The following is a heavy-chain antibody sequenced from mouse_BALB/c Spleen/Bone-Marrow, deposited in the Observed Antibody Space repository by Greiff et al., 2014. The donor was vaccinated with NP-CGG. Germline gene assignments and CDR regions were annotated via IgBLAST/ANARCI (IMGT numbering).Heavy chain of an antibody. CDR3: TNYGYD. V-gene: IGHV1S81*02. J-gene: IGHJ2*01. CDR1: GYTFTSFW. D-gene: IGHD1-2*01. CDR2: INPSNGRT. Sequence: QVQLKESGAELVKPGASVKLSCKASGYTFTSFWMHCVKLRPGQGFEWIGEINPSNGRTNYNEKFKRKATLTVDKSSSTAYMQLSSLTSEDSAVYYCTNYGYDWGRGTTLTVSS.